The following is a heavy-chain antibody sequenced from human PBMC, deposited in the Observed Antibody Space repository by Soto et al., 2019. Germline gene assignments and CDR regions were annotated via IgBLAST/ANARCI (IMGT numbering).Heavy chain of an antibody. J-gene: IGHJ4*02. Sequence: GGSLRLSCAASGFTFSSYGMHWVRQAPGKGLEWVAVISYDGSNKYYADSVKGRFTISRDNSKNTLYLQMNSLRGEDTAVEYCATVLFESNSRFLYLDYWGQGTLVTVSS. V-gene: IGHV3-30*03. CDR3: ATVLFESNSRFLYLDY. CDR1: GFTFSSYG. CDR2: ISYDGSNK. D-gene: IGHD4-4*01.